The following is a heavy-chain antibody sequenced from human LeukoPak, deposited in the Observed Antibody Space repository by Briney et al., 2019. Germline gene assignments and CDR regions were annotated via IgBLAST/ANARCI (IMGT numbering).Heavy chain of an antibody. J-gene: IGHJ4*02. D-gene: IGHD6-19*01. CDR1: GFTFSSYG. Sequence: GGSLRLSCAASGFTFSSYGMHWVRQAPGKGLEGVAFIRYDGSNKYYADSVKGRFTISRDNSKNTLYLQMNSLRAEDTAVYYCAKLRWLAPFDYWGQGTLVTVSS. CDR2: IRYDGSNK. CDR3: AKLRWLAPFDY. V-gene: IGHV3-30*02.